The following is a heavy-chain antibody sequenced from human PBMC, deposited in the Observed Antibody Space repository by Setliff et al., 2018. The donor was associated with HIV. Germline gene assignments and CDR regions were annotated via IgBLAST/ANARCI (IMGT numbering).Heavy chain of an antibody. CDR2: IYYSGST. CDR3: ARVREVDYYGSGSYYKGPGHFDY. J-gene: IGHJ4*02. V-gene: IGHV4-31*03. CDR1: GGSISSGGYY. Sequence: SETLSLTCTVSGGSISSGGYYWSWIRQHPGKGLEWIGYIYYSGSTYYNPSLKSRVTISGDTSKNQFSLKLSSVTAADTAVYYCARVREVDYYGSGSYYKGPGHFDYWGQGTLVTVSS. D-gene: IGHD3-10*01.